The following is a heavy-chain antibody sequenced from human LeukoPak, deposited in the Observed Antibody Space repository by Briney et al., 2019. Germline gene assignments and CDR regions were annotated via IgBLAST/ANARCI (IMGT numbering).Heavy chain of an antibody. D-gene: IGHD3-3*01. V-gene: IGHV4-31*03. Sequence: PSETLSLTCTVSGGSISSSGYYWSWLRQHPGTGLEWIGNIYYNGSTNYNPSLKSRLSISLDTAKNQISLKLSSVTAADTAVYYCARDRHIAVFGVVPHRWFDPWGQGALVTVSS. CDR1: GGSISSSGYY. CDR3: ARDRHIAVFGVVPHRWFDP. J-gene: IGHJ5*02. CDR2: IYYNGST.